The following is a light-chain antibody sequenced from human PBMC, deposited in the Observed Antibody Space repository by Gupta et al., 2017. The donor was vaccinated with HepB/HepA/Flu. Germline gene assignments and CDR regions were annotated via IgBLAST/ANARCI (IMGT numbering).Light chain of an antibody. CDR1: QSISSSF. Sequence: EIVLTQSPGTLSLSPGERVTLSCRASQSISSSFLGWYQHRPGQAPRLLVYDAYKRATGIPDSFSGSGSGTDFTLTFSRLEREDFAVYYCQHDGCSHCALGGGTKVDIK. CDR3: QHDGCSHCA. V-gene: IGKV3-20*01. CDR2: DAY. J-gene: IGKJ4*01.